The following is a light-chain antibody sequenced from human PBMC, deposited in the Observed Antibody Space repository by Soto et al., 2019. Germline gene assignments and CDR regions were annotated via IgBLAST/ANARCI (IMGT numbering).Light chain of an antibody. J-gene: IGKJ1*01. Sequence: IVFTQSPGTLSLSPGERETLSCRASQSVSNNYLAWYQQKPGQAPRILIYGASNRATGIPDRFSGSGSGTDFTLTISRLEPEDFAVYYCQQYGSSGTFGQGTKVDIK. CDR3: QQYGSSGT. CDR2: GAS. CDR1: QSVSNNY. V-gene: IGKV3-20*01.